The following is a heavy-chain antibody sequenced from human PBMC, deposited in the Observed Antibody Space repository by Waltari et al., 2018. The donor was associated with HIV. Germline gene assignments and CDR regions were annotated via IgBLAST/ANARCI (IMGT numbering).Heavy chain of an antibody. CDR3: AKEGCSGGSCYVFRFDY. Sequence: EVQLLESGGGLVQPGGSLRLSCAASGFTFSSYAMSWVRQAPGKGLEWVSAISGSGGSTYYADSVKGRFTISRDNSKNTLYLQMNSLRAEDTAVYYCAKEGCSGGSCYVFRFDYWGQGTLVTVSS. V-gene: IGHV3-23*01. CDR1: GFTFSSYA. J-gene: IGHJ4*02. D-gene: IGHD2-15*01. CDR2: ISGSGGST.